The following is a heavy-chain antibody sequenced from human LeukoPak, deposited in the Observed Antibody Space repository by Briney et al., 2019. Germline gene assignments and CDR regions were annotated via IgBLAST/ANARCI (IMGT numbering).Heavy chain of an antibody. J-gene: IGHJ4*02. CDR3: ARDRLRWPKIDY. CDR1: GGSISSSNW. CDR2: IHHSGTT. Sequence: SETLSLTCTVSGGSISSSNWWGWVRQPPGKGLECIGEIHHSGTTNYNPSLKSRVTISVDKSKNEFSLKLNSVTAADTAVYYCARDRLRWPKIDYWGQGSLVTVSS. V-gene: IGHV4-4*02. D-gene: IGHD4-23*01.